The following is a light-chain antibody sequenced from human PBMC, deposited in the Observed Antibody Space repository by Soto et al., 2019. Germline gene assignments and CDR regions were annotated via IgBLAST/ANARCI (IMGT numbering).Light chain of an antibody. J-gene: IGKJ2*01. CDR3: QQGHNGPLT. V-gene: IGKV3-15*01. CDR1: QSISTE. Sequence: EIVMTQSPATLSVSPGERATLSCRASQSISTELAWYQQKPGQPPRLLIYSASTRATGVPARFTGSGSGSEFTLTTSGLQSEDFAVYYCQQGHNGPLTVGQGTRLEI. CDR2: SAS.